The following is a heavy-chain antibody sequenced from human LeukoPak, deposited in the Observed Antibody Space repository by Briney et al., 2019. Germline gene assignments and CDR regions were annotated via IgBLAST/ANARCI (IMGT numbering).Heavy chain of an antibody. Sequence: GGSLRLSCAASGFTFSSYGMSWVRQAPGKGLEWVSAISGSGGSTYYADSVKGRFTISRDNSKNTLNLQMNSLRAEDTAVYSCAKAYAYYDILTGPPRGTYYFDYWGQGTLVTVSS. J-gene: IGHJ4*02. CDR1: GFTFSSYG. CDR3: AKAYAYYDILTGPPRGTYYFDY. CDR2: ISGSGGST. D-gene: IGHD3-9*01. V-gene: IGHV3-23*01.